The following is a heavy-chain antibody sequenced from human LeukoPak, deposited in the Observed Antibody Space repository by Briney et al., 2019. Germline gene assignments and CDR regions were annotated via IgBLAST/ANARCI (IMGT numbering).Heavy chain of an antibody. CDR3: ARIDYGDYVGYYYYYMDV. V-gene: IGHV4-39*01. Sequence: SETLSLTRSVSGDSISSSDYYWGWIRQPPGKGLEWIGSIHYTGRTYYNPSLKSRVTISVDTSMNQFSLKLNSVSAADTAVYYCARIDYGDYVGYYYYYMDVWGKGTTVTVS. J-gene: IGHJ6*03. CDR1: GDSISSSDYY. CDR2: IHYTGRT. D-gene: IGHD4-17*01.